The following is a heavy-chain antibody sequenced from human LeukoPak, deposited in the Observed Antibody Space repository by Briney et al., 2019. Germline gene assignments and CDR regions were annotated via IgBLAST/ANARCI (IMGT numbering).Heavy chain of an antibody. Sequence: PGGSLRLSCVVSGFTLSSRWMMWVRQAPGEGLEWMTNINRDGSEKNYVDSVKGRFTITRDNAENSLYLQMNSLKVEDSAIYYCATYDSWSGYNIGYWGQGTLVTVSS. CDR3: ATYDSWSGYNIGY. J-gene: IGHJ4*02. CDR1: GFTLSSRW. V-gene: IGHV3-7*03. D-gene: IGHD3-3*01. CDR2: INRDGSEK.